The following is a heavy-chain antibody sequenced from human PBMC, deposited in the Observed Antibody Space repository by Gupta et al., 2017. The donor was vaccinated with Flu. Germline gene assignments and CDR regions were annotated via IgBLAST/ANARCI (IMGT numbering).Heavy chain of an antibody. V-gene: IGHV4-59*01. J-gene: IGHJ5*02. CDR2: IYYSGSA. Sequence: SWIRQPPGKGLEWIVYIYYSGSANYNPSLKSRVTMSVDTSKNQFSLRLSDVNAADTAVYYCARESLNSWYGPWGQGTLVTVSS. CDR3: ARESLNSWYGP.